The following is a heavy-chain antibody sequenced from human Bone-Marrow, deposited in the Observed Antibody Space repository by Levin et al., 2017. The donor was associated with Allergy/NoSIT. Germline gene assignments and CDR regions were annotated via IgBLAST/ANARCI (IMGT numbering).Heavy chain of an antibody. Sequence: GGSLRLSCAASGFTFSTYSMNWVRQAPGKGLEWVSYISSSSSIIYYADSVKGRFTISRDNARNSLYLQMSSLRDEDTAIYYCTRDRRNFETSVHPGYFDYWDQGTLVTVSS. CDR1: GFTFSTYS. D-gene: IGHD5/OR15-5a*01. CDR3: TRDRRNFETSVHPGYFDY. V-gene: IGHV3-48*02. J-gene: IGHJ4*02. CDR2: ISSSSSII.